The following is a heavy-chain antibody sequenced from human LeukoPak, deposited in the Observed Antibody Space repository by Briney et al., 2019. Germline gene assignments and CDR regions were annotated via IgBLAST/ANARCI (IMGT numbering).Heavy chain of an antibody. CDR2: IKSKDDSETI. CDR1: GFIFTDAW. CDR3: TVQLPSSSWYDY. D-gene: IGHD6-13*01. Sequence: GGSLRLSCAGSGFIFTDAWMSWVRQAPGKGLEWVGRIKSKDDSETIDYAAPVKGRFTISRDDSKDTLYLQMNSLKTDDTAVYYCTVQLPSSSWYDYWGQGTLVTVSS. V-gene: IGHV3-15*01. J-gene: IGHJ4*02.